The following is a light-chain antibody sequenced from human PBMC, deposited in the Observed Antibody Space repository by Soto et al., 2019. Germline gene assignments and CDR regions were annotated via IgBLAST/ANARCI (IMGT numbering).Light chain of an antibody. J-gene: IGKJ1*01. CDR3: QNYNGAPWT. CDR2: AAS. V-gene: IGKV1-27*01. Sequence: DIQMTQSPSYLSASVGDRVTITCRASQGISTYLVWYQQKPGTVPKLLIFAASTLQSGVPSRFSGSGSGTDFTLTISSLQAEDVATYYCQNYNGAPWTFGQGTKVEIK. CDR1: QGISTY.